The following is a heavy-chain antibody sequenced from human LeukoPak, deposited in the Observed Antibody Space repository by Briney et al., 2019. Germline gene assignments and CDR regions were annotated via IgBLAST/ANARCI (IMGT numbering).Heavy chain of an antibody. Sequence: GGSLRLSCAASGFTFNNYGMHWVRQAPGKGLEWVAVISYDGPNKYYADSVKGRFTISRDNSKNTQYLQMNSLRTEDTAVYYCAKGMARFGYGALLDYWGQGTLVTVSS. J-gene: IGHJ4*02. V-gene: IGHV3-30*18. CDR2: ISYDGPNK. D-gene: IGHD4/OR15-4a*01. CDR3: AKGMARFGYGALLDY. CDR1: GFTFNNYG.